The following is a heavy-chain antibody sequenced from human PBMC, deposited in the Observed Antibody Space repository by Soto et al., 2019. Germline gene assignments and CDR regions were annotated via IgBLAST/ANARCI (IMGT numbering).Heavy chain of an antibody. Sequence: PGGSLGLSCAASGFTFSTYAMTWVRQAPGKGLEWVSGIIGSGGSTYYADSVKGRFTISRDNSKNTLYLQMNSLRAEDTAVYYCAKKVWNYEYYYYGMDVWGQGTTVTVSS. CDR3: AKKVWNYEYYYYGMDV. CDR1: GFTFSTYA. V-gene: IGHV3-23*01. CDR2: IIGSGGST. J-gene: IGHJ6*02. D-gene: IGHD1-7*01.